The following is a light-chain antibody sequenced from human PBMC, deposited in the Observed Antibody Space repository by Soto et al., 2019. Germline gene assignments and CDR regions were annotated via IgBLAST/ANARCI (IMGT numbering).Light chain of an antibody. V-gene: IGKV1-39*01. CDR3: QQYYTTPLT. CDR2: AAS. Sequence: DIQMTQSPSSLSASIGDRVTITCRASQSITNYLNWYQQTPGKAPKLLIYAASSLQSGVPSRFSGSGSGTDFTLTISSLQAEDVAVYYCQQYYTTPLTFGGGTKV. J-gene: IGKJ4*01. CDR1: QSITNY.